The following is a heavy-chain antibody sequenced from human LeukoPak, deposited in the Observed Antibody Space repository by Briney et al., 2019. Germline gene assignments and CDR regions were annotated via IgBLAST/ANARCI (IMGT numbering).Heavy chain of an antibody. D-gene: IGHD3-22*01. J-gene: IGHJ4*02. CDR1: GGSISSGGYY. V-gene: IGHV4-30-2*01. CDR3: ARDPGDSSGEDY. CDR2: IYHSGST. Sequence: PSQTLSLTCTVSGGSISSGGYYWSWIRQPPGKGLEWIGYIYHSGSTYYNPSLKSRVTISVDRSKNQFSLKLSSVTAADTAVYYCARDPGDSSGEDYWGQGTLVTVSS.